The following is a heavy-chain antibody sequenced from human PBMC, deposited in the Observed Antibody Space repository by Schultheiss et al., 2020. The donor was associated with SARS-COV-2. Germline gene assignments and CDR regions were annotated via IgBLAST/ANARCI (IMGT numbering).Heavy chain of an antibody. Sequence: GGSLRLSCAASGFTFSSYSMNWVRQAPGKGLEWVSYISSSGSTIYYADSVKGRFTITRDNAKNSLYLQMNSLRVEDTAVYYCARDSDYGDYVIDYWGQGTLVTVSS. V-gene: IGHV3-48*04. CDR2: ISSSGSTI. D-gene: IGHD4-17*01. CDR1: GFTFSSYS. J-gene: IGHJ4*02. CDR3: ARDSDYGDYVIDY.